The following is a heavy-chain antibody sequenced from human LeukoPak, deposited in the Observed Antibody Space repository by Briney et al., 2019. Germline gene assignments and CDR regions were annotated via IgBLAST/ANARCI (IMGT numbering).Heavy chain of an antibody. CDR2: FYYSGST. CDR1: GASIRSDY. Sequence: PSETLSLTCTVSGASIRSDYWSWIRQPPGKGLEWIGYFYYSGSTNYNPSLKSRVTMSVDTSKNQFSLKLSSVTAADTAVYYCARDGQVRSSSWYDYWGQGALVTVSS. V-gene: IGHV4-59*12. D-gene: IGHD6-13*01. J-gene: IGHJ4*02. CDR3: ARDGQVRSSSWYDY.